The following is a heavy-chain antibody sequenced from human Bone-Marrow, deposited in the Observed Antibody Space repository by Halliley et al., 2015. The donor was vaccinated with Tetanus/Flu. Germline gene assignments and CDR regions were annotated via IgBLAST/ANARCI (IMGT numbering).Heavy chain of an antibody. J-gene: IGHJ6*02. Sequence: DGINKDYVAAGGGRFTMSRDSSKNTVYLEMNSLRPEDTAAYYCAKDLRIGGTYGVRAYGMDVWGQGTTVTVSS. D-gene: IGHD2-8*01. V-gene: IGHV3-30*02. CDR3: AKDLRIGGTYGVRAYGMDV. CDR2: DGINK.